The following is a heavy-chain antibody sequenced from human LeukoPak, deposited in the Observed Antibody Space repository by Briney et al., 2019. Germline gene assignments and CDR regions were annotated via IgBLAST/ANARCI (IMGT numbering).Heavy chain of an antibody. J-gene: IGHJ5*02. CDR2: ISGDGGST. CDR1: GFTFDDYA. CDR3: AKDKYCSSTSCHPNWFDP. V-gene: IGHV3-43*02. Sequence: GGSLRLSCAASGFTFDDYAMHWVRQAPGKGLEWVSLISGDGGSTYYPDSVKGRFTISRDNSKNSLYLQMNSLRTEDTALYYCAKDKYCSSTSCHPNWFDPWGQGTLVTVSS. D-gene: IGHD2-2*01.